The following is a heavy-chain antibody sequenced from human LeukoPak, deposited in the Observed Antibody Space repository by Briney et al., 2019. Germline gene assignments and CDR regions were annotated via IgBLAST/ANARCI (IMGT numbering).Heavy chain of an antibody. CDR2: ISTYNGNT. J-gene: IGHJ4*02. CDR3: ARVLRYDFWSAYYFDY. CDR1: GYTFNSYD. Sequence: ASVKVSCKASGYTFNSYDISWVRQAPGQGLVWMAWISTYNGNTNYAQKVQGRATMTTDTSTSTAYMELRSLRSDDTAVYYRARVLRYDFWSAYYFDYWGQGTLVTVSS. V-gene: IGHV1-18*01. D-gene: IGHD3-3*01.